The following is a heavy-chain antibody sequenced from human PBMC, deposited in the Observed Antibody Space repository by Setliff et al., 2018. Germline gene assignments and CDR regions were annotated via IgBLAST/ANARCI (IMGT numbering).Heavy chain of an antibody. Sequence: ASVKVSCKASGYTFTTYAISWMRQAPGQGLEWMGWINTNTGNPSYAQGFTGRFVFPLDTSVSTAYLQISSLKAEDTALYYCARASRFGTIKYRGDYMDVWGKGTTVTVSS. CDR2: INTNTGNP. D-gene: IGHD3-10*01. V-gene: IGHV7-4-1*02. CDR3: ARASRFGTIKYRGDYMDV. J-gene: IGHJ6*03. CDR1: GYTFTTYA.